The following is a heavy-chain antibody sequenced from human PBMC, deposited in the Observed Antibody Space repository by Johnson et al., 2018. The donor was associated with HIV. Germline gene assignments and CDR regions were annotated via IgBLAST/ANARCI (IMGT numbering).Heavy chain of an antibody. Sequence: VQLVESGGGLIQPGGSLRLSCAASGFTFSSYWMSWVRQAPGKGLEWVANIKQDGSEKYYVDSVKGRFTISRDNSKNTLYLQMKSLRGEDTAVYSCARGRSSSSTAAFDIWGQGTMVTVSS. V-gene: IGHV3-7*02. J-gene: IGHJ3*02. CDR1: GFTFSSYW. D-gene: IGHD6-6*01. CDR3: ARGRSSSSTAAFDI. CDR2: IKQDGSEK.